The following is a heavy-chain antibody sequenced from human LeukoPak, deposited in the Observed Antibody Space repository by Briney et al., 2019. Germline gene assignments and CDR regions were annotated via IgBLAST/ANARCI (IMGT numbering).Heavy chain of an antibody. Sequence: KPGGSLRLSCAASGFTFTNAWMSWVRLAPGKGLEWVGRIKSKTDGGTTDYAAPVKGRFTISRDDSKNTLYLQLNSLKTEDTAVYYCSKLWFGEYDWGQGTLVTVSS. CDR1: GFTFTNAW. V-gene: IGHV3-15*01. CDR2: IKSKTDGGTT. CDR3: SKLWFGEYD. J-gene: IGHJ4*02. D-gene: IGHD3-10*01.